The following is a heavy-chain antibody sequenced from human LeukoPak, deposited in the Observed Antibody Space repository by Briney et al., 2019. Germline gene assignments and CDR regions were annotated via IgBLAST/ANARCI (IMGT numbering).Heavy chain of an antibody. CDR3: ARDGAVAGIDY. CDR1: GGSISSYY. V-gene: IGHV4-59*01. Sequence: SQTLSLTCTVSGGSISSYYWSWIRQPPGKGLEWIGYIYYSGSTNYNPSLKSRVTISVDTSKNQFSLKLSSVTAADTAVYYCARDGAVAGIDYWGQGTLVTVSS. CDR2: IYYSGST. D-gene: IGHD6-19*01. J-gene: IGHJ4*02.